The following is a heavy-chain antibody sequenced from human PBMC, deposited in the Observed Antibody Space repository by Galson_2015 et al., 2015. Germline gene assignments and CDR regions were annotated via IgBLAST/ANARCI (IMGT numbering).Heavy chain of an antibody. J-gene: IGHJ4*02. CDR3: TRHLGIGSGSPEF. D-gene: IGHD7-27*01. Sequence: SLRLSCAASGFPFSSSTMNWVRQAPGEGQQWVSSISGRSTFIFYSDSVKGRFTISRDNAKNSLSLQMNSLRGDDTAVYYCTRHLGIGSGSPEFWGQGTLVAVSS. V-gene: IGHV3-21*01. CDR1: GFPFSSST. CDR2: ISGRSTFI.